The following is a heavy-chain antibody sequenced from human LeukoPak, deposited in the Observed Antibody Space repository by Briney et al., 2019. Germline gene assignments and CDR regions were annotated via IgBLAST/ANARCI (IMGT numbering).Heavy chain of an antibody. CDR3: ARDIQLSAFDI. CDR1: GGSISSGGYY. Sequence: SETLSLTCTVSGGSISSGGYYWSWIRQHPGKGLEWIGYIYYSGSTNYNPSLKSRVTISVDTSKNQFSLKLSSVTAADTAVYYCARDIQLSAFDIWGQGTMVTVSS. CDR2: IYYSGST. V-gene: IGHV4-61*08. J-gene: IGHJ3*02. D-gene: IGHD5-18*01.